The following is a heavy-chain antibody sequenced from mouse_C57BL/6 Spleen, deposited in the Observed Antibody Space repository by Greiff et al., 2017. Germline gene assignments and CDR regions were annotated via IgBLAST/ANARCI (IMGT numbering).Heavy chain of an antibody. CDR3: ARLDGPYAMDY. D-gene: IGHD2-3*01. V-gene: IGHV1-18*01. Sequence: EVKLQQSGPELVKPGASVKIPCKASGYTFTDYNMDWVKQSHGKSLEWIGDINPNNGGTIYTQKFKGKATLTVDKSSSTAYMELRSLTSEDTAVYYCARLDGPYAMDYWGQGTSVTVSS. CDR1: GYTFTDYN. CDR2: INPNNGGT. J-gene: IGHJ4*01.